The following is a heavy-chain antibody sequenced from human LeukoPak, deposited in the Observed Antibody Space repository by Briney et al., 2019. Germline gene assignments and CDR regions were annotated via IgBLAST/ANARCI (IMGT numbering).Heavy chain of an antibody. CDR3: ARSIAVAGTSHFQH. D-gene: IGHD6-19*01. Sequence: PGGSLRLSCAASGFTFSSYSMNWVRQAPGKGLEWVSFISSSRSYIYYADSVKGRFTISRDNAKNSLYLQMNSLRAEDTAVYYCARSIAVAGTSHFQHWGQGTLVTVSS. CDR2: ISSSRSYI. J-gene: IGHJ1*01. V-gene: IGHV3-21*01. CDR1: GFTFSSYS.